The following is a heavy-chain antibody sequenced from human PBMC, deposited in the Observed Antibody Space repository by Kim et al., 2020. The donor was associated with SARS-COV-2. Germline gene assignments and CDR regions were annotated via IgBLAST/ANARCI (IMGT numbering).Heavy chain of an antibody. CDR2: TNYSGST. CDR3: ARDRPMVGGVMASGYYYGMDV. V-gene: IGHV4-31*03. Sequence: SETLSLTCTVSGGSISSGGYYWSWIRQHPGKGLDWIGYTNYSGSTYYNPSLKSRVTISVDRSKNRFSLKLSSVTAADTAVYYCARDRPMVGGVMASGYYYGMDVWGQGTTVTVSS. D-gene: IGHD3-10*01. J-gene: IGHJ6*02. CDR1: GGSISSGGYY.